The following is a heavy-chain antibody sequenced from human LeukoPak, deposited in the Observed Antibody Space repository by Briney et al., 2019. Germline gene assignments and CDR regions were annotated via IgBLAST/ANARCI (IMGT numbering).Heavy chain of an antibody. J-gene: IGHJ4*02. CDR3: ARAVTMIVVDNFDY. CDR1: GGSFSGYY. CDR2: INHSGST. V-gene: IGHV4-34*01. Sequence: SETLSLTCAVYGGSFSGYYWSWIRQPPGKGLEWIGEINHSGSTNYNPSLKSRVTISVDTSKNQFSLKLSSVTAADTAEYYCARAVTMIVVDNFDYWGQGTLVTVSS. D-gene: IGHD3-22*01.